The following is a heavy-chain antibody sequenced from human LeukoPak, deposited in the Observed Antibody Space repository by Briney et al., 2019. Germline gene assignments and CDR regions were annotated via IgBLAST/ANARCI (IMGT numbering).Heavy chain of an antibody. CDR3: AKGNWGERLDWYFDL. CDR1: GFTLSTYN. J-gene: IGHJ2*01. D-gene: IGHD1-26*01. CDR2: MSWDGSNK. V-gene: IGHV3-30-3*01. Sequence: PGGSLRLSCAASGFTLSTYNMHWVRQAPGKGLEWVAIMSWDGSNKFYADSVKGRFTISRDSSKNTLDLQMNSLRVEDTAVYYCAKGNWGERLDWYFDLWGRGTLVTVSS.